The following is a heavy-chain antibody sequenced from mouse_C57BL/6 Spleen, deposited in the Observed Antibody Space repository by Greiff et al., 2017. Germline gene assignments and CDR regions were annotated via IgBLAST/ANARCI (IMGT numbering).Heavy chain of an antibody. CDR2: IDPATGGT. D-gene: IGHD2-4*01. J-gene: IGHJ2*01. CDR3: NKAYYDYGYYFDY. CDR1: GYTFTDYE. Sequence: QVQLKQSGAELVRPGASVTLSCKASGYTFTDYEMHWVKQTPVHGLEWIGVIDPATGGTAYNQKFKGKAILTADKTSSTAYMELRSLTSEDSAVYYCNKAYYDYGYYFDYWGQGTTLTVSS. V-gene: IGHV1-15*01.